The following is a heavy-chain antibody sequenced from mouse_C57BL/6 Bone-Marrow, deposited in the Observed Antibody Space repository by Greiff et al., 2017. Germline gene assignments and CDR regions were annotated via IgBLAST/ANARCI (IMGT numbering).Heavy chain of an antibody. J-gene: IGHJ3*01. CDR1: GYAFTNYL. CDR3: ARGDGNYRFAY. CDR2: INPGSGGT. Sequence: VQLQQSGAELVRPGPSVKVSCKASGYAFTNYLIEWVKQRPGQGLEWIGVINPGSGGTNYNEKFKGKATLTADKSSSTAYMLLSSLTSEDSAVYCCARGDGNYRFAYWGQGTLVTVSA. D-gene: IGHD2-1*01. V-gene: IGHV1-54*01.